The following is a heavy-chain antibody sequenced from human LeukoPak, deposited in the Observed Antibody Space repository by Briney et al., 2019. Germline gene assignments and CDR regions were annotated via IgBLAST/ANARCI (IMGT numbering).Heavy chain of an antibody. CDR3: ARGGALQVVPAGHYFDY. D-gene: IGHD2-2*01. V-gene: IGHV4-34*01. CDR2: INHSGST. Sequence: SETLSLTCAVYGGSFSGYYWSWIRQPPGKGREWIGEINHSGSTNYNPSLKSRVTISVDTSKNQFSLKLSSVTAADTAVYYCARGGALQVVPAGHYFDYWGQGTLVTVSS. CDR1: GGSFSGYY. J-gene: IGHJ4*02.